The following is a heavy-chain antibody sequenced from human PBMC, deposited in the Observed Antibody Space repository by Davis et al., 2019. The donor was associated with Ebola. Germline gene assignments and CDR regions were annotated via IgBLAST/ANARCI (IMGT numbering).Heavy chain of an antibody. J-gene: IGHJ2*01. V-gene: IGHV4-61*02. CDR1: GGSISSGSHY. Sequence: SCTVSGGSISSGSHYWSWIRQPAGKGLEWIGPIYTSGSTNYNPPLKSRVTISVDTSKNQFSLKLSSVTAADTAVYYCARDVDYGDSSVNWYFDLWGRGTLVTVSS. CDR3: ARDVDYGDSSVNWYFDL. D-gene: IGHD4-17*01. CDR2: IYTSGST.